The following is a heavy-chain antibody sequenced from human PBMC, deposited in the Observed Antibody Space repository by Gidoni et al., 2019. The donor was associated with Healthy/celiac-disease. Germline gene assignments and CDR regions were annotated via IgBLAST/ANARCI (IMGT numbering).Heavy chain of an antibody. Sequence: EVQLVESGGGLVQPGRSLRLSCAASGFTFDDYAMHWVRQAPGKGLEWVSGISWNSGSIGYADSVKGRFTISRDNAKNSLYLQMNSLRAEDTALYYCAKDFNSGSYLSPFDYWGQGTLVTVSS. CDR2: ISWNSGSI. CDR3: AKDFNSGSYLSPFDY. D-gene: IGHD1-26*01. V-gene: IGHV3-9*01. CDR1: GFTFDDYA. J-gene: IGHJ4*02.